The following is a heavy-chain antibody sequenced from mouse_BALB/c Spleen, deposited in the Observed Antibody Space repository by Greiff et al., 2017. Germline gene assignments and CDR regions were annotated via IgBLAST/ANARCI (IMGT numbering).Heavy chain of an antibody. D-gene: IGHD2-12*01. J-gene: IGHJ3*01. CDR2: ISYDGSN. CDR3: ARDYGFAY. Sequence: EVQLQKSGPGLVKPSQSLSLTCSVTGYSITSGYYWNWIRQFPGNKLEWMGYISYDGSNNYNPSLKNRISITRDTSKNQFFLKLNSVTTEDTATYYCARDYGFAYWGQGTLVTVSA. V-gene: IGHV3-6*02. CDR1: GYSITSGYY.